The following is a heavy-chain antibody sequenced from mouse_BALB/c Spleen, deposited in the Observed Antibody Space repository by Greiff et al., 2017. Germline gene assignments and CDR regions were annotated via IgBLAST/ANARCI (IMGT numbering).Heavy chain of an antibody. Sequence: VQLKESGAELVRSGASVKLSCTASGFNIKDYYMHWVKQRPEQGLEWIGWIDPENGDTEYAPKFQGKATMTADTSSNTAYLQLSSLTSEDTAVYYCNAWESLFAYWGQGTLVTVSA. CDR1: GFNIKDYY. V-gene: IGHV14-4*02. J-gene: IGHJ3*01. CDR2: IDPENGDT. CDR3: NAWESLFAY. D-gene: IGHD4-1*01.